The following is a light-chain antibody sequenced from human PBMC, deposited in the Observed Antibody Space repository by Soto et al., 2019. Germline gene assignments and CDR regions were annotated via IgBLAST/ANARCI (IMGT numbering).Light chain of an antibody. V-gene: IGLV2-14*01. CDR1: SSDIGSYNY. CDR3: SSYSSSYTSTSTLI. CDR2: EVS. J-gene: IGLJ2*01. Sequence: QSALTQPASVSGSPGQSITISCTGTSSDIGSYNYVSWYQQYPGKAPKLIIYEVSNRPSGVSNRFSGSKSDNTASLTISGLQAEDEADYYCSSYSSSYTSTSTLIFGGGTKLTVL.